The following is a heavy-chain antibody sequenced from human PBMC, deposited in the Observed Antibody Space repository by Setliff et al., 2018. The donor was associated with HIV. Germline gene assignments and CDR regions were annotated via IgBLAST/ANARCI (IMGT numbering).Heavy chain of an antibody. V-gene: IGHV4-39*01. CDR2: IYHSGST. D-gene: IGHD3-22*01. Sequence: SETLSLTCTVSGDSITSTNYYWGWIRQPPGKRLEWLGSIYHSGSTYYNPSLKSRVTISVDTSEKQFSLKLSSVTAADTAVYYCARRGGISTTVEGPPPLDFWGPGTLVTVSS. J-gene: IGHJ4*02. CDR3: ARRGGISTTVEGPPPLDF. CDR1: GDSITSTNYY.